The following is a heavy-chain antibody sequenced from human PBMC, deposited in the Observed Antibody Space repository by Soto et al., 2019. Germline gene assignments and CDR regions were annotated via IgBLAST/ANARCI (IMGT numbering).Heavy chain of an antibody. J-gene: IGHJ4*02. D-gene: IGHD4-4*01. V-gene: IGHV4-34*01. Sequence: SETLSLTCAVYGGSFSGYYWSWIRQPPGKGLEWIGEINHSGSTNYNPSLKSRVTISVDTSKNQFSLKLSSVTAADTAVYYCARISYSNTDYWGQRTLVTVSS. CDR1: GGSFSGYY. CDR3: ARISYSNTDY. CDR2: INHSGST.